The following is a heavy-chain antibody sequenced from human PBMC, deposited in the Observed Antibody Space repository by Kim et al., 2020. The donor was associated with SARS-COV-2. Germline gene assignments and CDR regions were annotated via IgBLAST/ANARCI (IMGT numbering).Heavy chain of an antibody. CDR3: ARVGVSGPFDY. J-gene: IGHJ4*02. CDR1: GGSISSSSYY. V-gene: IGHV4-39*07. D-gene: IGHD6-19*01. CDR2: IYFSGNT. Sequence: SETLSLTCTVSGGSISSSSYYWGWIRQPPGKGLEWIGSIYFSGNTYYNPSLKSRVTISLHTSKNQFSLKLSSMTAADTAVYYCARVGVSGPFDYWGQGTLVTVSS.